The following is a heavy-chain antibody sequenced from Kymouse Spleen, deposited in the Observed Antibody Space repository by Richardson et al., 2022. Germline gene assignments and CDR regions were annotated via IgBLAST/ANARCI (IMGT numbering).Heavy chain of an antibody. Sequence: EVQLVESGGGLVQPGRSLRLSCAASGFTFDDYAMHWVRQAPGKGLEWVSGISWNSGSIGYADSVKGRFTISRDNAKNSLYLQMNSLRAEDTALYYCAKDRGSGYVFDAFDIWGQGTMVTVSS. CDR1: GFTFDDYA. D-gene: IGHD5-12*01. CDR2: ISWNSGSI. CDR3: AKDRGSGYVFDAFDI. J-gene: IGHJ3*02. V-gene: IGHV3-9*01.